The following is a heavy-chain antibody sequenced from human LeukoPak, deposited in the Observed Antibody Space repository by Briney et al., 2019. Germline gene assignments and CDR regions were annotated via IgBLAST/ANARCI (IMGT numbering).Heavy chain of an antibody. CDR1: GGSITSNSYY. Sequence: PSEPLSLTCTVSGGSITSNSYYWGWIRQPPGKGLEWIGSIYYSGSTYYKPSLKSRVTISVDTSKNQFSLKLSSVTAADTAVYYCARHLYDYYDSSGYPDYWGQGTLVTVSS. J-gene: IGHJ4*02. CDR2: IYYSGST. V-gene: IGHV4-39*01. D-gene: IGHD3-22*01. CDR3: ARHLYDYYDSSGYPDY.